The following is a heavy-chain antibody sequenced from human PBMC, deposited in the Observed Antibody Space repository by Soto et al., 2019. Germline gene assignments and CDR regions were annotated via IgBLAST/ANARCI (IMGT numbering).Heavy chain of an antibody. Sequence: GGSLRLSCAASGFTFSSYAMSWVRQAPGKGLEWVSAISGSGGSTYYADSVQGRFTISRDNSKTTLYLQMNSLRAEDTAVYYCAKDYGVITMIVVAAYYFDYWGQGTLVTVSS. J-gene: IGHJ4*02. V-gene: IGHV3-23*01. CDR3: AKDYGVITMIVVAAYYFDY. CDR2: ISGSGGST. CDR1: GFTFSSYA. D-gene: IGHD3-22*01.